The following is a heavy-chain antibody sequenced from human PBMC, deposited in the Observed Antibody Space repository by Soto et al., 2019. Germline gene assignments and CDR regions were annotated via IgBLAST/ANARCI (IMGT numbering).Heavy chain of an antibody. CDR3: ATSPGVGV. D-gene: IGHD2-8*01. V-gene: IGHV3-53*01. CDR2: IYSGGSI. J-gene: IGHJ6*02. Sequence: EVQLVESGGGLIQPGGSLRLSCAASGFTVINNYMIWVRQAPGKGLEWVSLIYSGGSIHYADSVKGRFTISRDGSKNTLYLPMSSLRAEDPAVYYCATSPGVGVWGQGTTVTVSS. CDR1: GFTVINNY.